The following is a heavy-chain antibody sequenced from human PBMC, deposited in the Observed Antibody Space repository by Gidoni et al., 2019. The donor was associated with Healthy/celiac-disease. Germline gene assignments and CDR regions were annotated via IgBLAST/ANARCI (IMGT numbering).Heavy chain of an antibody. J-gene: IGHJ5*02. CDR3: ARHYNGVTIFGVVIGGGFDP. CDR1: GYSFTSYW. V-gene: IGHV5-10-1*03. D-gene: IGHD3-3*01. Sequence: EVQLVQSGAEVKKPGESLRISCKGSGYSFTSYWISWVRQMPGKGLEWMGRIDPSDSYTNYSPSFQGHVTISADKSISTAYLQWSSLKASDTAMYYCARHYNGVTIFGVVIGGGFDPWGQGTLVTVSS. CDR2: IDPSDSYT.